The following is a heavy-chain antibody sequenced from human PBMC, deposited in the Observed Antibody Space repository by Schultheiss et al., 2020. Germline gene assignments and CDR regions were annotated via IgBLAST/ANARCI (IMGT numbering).Heavy chain of an antibody. V-gene: IGHV4-31*03. D-gene: IGHD1-7*01. CDR1: GDSMSSGTYY. Sequence: SETLSLTCTVSGDSMSSGTYYWSWIRQHPGKGLDWIGYMSSGGSTSYTPSLKTRLTISVDMSKNQFYLNLTSVTAADTAVYYCARASVDWNFGDYFDYWGQGTLVTVSS. CDR2: MSSGGST. CDR3: ARASVDWNFGDYFDY. J-gene: IGHJ4*02.